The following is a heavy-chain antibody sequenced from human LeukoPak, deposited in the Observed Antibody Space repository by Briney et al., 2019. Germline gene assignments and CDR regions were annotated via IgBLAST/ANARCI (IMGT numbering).Heavy chain of an antibody. CDR2: IIPIFGTA. J-gene: IGHJ4*02. Sequence: GASVKISCNAAGGTFSSYAISWGRHAPGQGLEWWGGIIPIFGTANYAQKFQGRVTITTDESTSTAYMELSSLRSEDTAVYYCARDGGYSSLFGYWGQGTLVTVSS. CDR1: GGTFSSYA. V-gene: IGHV1-69*05. D-gene: IGHD6-13*01. CDR3: ARDGGYSSLFGY.